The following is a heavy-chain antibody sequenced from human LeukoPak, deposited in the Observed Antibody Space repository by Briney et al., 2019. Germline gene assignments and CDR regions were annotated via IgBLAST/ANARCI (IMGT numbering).Heavy chain of an antibody. CDR1: GGSISSYY. D-gene: IGHD3-10*01. CDR3: AGSLKASTMVREYYYYYYGRDV. J-gene: IGHJ6*04. Sequence: SETLSLTCTVSGGSISSYYWSWIRQPAGKGLEWIGRIYTSGSTNYNPSLKSRVTMSVDTSKNQFSLKLSSVTAADTAVYYCAGSLKASTMVREYYYYYYGRDVWAKGTTVTVSS. CDR2: IYTSGST. V-gene: IGHV4-4*07.